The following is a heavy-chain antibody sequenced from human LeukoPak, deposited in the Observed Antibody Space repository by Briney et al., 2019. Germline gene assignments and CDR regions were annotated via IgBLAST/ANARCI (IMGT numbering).Heavy chain of an antibody. Sequence: GGSLRLSCAASGFTFSSYSMNWVRQAPGKGLEWVSSISISSSYIYYADSVKGRFTSSRDNAKNSLYLQMNSLRAEDTAVYYCARDFRWFGTFDYWGQGTLVTVSS. CDR2: ISISSSYI. V-gene: IGHV3-21*01. CDR1: GFTFSSYS. CDR3: ARDFRWFGTFDY. D-gene: IGHD3-10*01. J-gene: IGHJ4*02.